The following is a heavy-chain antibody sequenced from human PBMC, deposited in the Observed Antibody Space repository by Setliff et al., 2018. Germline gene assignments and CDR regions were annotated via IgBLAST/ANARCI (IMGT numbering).Heavy chain of an antibody. CDR3: ARGRGLEWLPESWFDP. Sequence: SETLSLTCSVSGDSISSGIYHWSWIRQPAGKGLEWIGRIYTGGSTNYNPSLKSRVTISLDTSKNHFSLTLTSVTAADTAVYYCARGRGLEWLPESWFDPWGQGTLVTVSS. CDR1: GDSISSGIYH. V-gene: IGHV4-61*02. J-gene: IGHJ5*02. CDR2: IYTGGST. D-gene: IGHD3-3*01.